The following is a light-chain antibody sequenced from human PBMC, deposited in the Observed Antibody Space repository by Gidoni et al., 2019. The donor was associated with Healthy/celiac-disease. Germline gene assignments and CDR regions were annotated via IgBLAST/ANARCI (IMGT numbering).Light chain of an antibody. CDR1: QSVLYSSNNKNY. CDR2: WAP. CDR3: QQYYSTHT. J-gene: IGKJ3*01. Sequence: DIVMTQSPDSLAVSLGERATINCKSSQSVLYSSNNKNYLAWYQQKPGQPPKLLIYWAPTRESGVPDRFSGSGSGTDFTLTISSLQAEDVAVYYCQQYYSTHTFGPXTKVDIK. V-gene: IGKV4-1*01.